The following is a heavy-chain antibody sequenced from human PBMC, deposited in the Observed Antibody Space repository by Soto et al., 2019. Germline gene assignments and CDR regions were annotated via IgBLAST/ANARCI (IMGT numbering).Heavy chain of an antibody. J-gene: IGHJ3*02. Sequence: QVQLVQSGAEVKKPGASVKISCEASGYSFTSQYVHWVRQAPGQGLEWMGIINPNGGSTTYAQKFQGRVTRTGEPATMTVYMEVSSLTSEDPAVYYCAKEQGLRPGGGGTEPLDIWGQGTMVTVAS. CDR2: INPNGGST. D-gene: IGHD5-12*01. CDR1: GYSFTSQY. CDR3: AKEQGLRPGGGGTEPLDI. V-gene: IGHV1-46*03.